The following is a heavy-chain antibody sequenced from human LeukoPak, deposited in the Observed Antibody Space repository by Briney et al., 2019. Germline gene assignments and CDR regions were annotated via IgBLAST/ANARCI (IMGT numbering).Heavy chain of an antibody. CDR2: IYHSGST. CDR3: ATGISSAFDI. J-gene: IGHJ3*02. Sequence: SETLSLTCTVSGGSISSYYWGWIRQPPGKGLEWIGSIYHSGSTYYNPSLKSRVTISVDTSKNQFSLKLSSVTAADTAVYYCATGISSAFDIWGQGTMVTVSS. CDR1: GGSISSYY. D-gene: IGHD1-14*01. V-gene: IGHV4-38-2*02.